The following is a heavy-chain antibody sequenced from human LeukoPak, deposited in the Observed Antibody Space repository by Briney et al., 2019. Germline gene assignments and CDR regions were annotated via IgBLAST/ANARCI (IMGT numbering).Heavy chain of an antibody. Sequence: GASVKVSCKASGYTFTGYYVHWVRQAPGQGLEWMGWMNPKSGGTNYAQKFEARVTMNRDTSISTAYMELSRLRFDDTAVYYCARDNSVGETAWWFDPWGQGTLVTVSS. CDR2: MNPKSGGT. D-gene: IGHD1-26*01. CDR1: GYTFTGYY. V-gene: IGHV1-2*02. CDR3: ARDNSVGETAWWFDP. J-gene: IGHJ5*02.